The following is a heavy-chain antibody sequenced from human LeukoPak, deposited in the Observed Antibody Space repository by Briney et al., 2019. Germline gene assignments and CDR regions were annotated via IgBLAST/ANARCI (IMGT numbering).Heavy chain of an antibody. CDR3: ARARDGSGTAAFDY. V-gene: IGHV3-11*01. CDR2: ISSSGSTI. CDR1: TSTFSYYY. Sequence: GSLRLSCAASTSTFSYYYMSWIRQAPGKGLEWGSYISSSGSTIYYADSVKGRFTISRDNAKRSLYLQMNSLRAEDTAVYYCARARDGSGTAAFDYWGQGTLLTVSS. J-gene: IGHJ4*02. D-gene: IGHD3-10*01.